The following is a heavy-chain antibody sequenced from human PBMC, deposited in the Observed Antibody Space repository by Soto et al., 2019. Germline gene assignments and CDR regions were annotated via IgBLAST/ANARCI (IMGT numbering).Heavy chain of an antibody. J-gene: IGHJ4*02. D-gene: IGHD1-1*01. CDR3: AKETIQVGGPNYFDY. Sequence: GGSLRLSCEASGFSFSRYGMHWVRQAPGMGLEWVAVISWDGLAQYYADSVKGRFTISRDNSQSTLYLQMNSLRTEDTAIYYCAKETIQVGGPNYFDYWGQGALVTVSS. CDR2: ISWDGLAQ. CDR1: GFSFSRYG. V-gene: IGHV3-30*18.